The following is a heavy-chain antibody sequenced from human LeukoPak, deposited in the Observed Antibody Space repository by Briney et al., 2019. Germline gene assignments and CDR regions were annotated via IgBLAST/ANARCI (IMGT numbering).Heavy chain of an antibody. V-gene: IGHV1-2*02. CDR3: ARSRNYYDYMDV. CDR2: INPNSGGT. J-gene: IGHJ6*03. CDR1: VYTFTGYY. Sequence: SSVTVSCKASVYTFTGYYMHWVRQAPGQGLEWMGWINPNSGGTNYAQKFQGRVTMTRDTSISTAYMELSRLRSDDTAVYYCARSRNYYDYMDVWGKGTTVTVSS.